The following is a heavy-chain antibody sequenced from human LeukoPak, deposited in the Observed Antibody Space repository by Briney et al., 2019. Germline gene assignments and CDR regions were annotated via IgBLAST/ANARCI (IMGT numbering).Heavy chain of an antibody. D-gene: IGHD3-10*02. V-gene: IGHV3-48*04. CDR3: AELGITMIGGV. CDR2: ISSSGSTI. CDR1: GFNFSGYS. Sequence: PGGSLRLSCAASGFNFSGYSMNWVRQAPGKGLEWVSYISSSGSTIYYADSVKGRFTISRDNAKNSLYLQMNSLRAEDTAVYYCAELGITMIGGVWGKGTTVTISS. J-gene: IGHJ6*04.